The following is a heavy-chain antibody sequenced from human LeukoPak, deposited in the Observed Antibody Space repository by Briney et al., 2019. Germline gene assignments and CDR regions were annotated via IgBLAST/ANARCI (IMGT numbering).Heavy chain of an antibody. CDR1: GFNFSAYG. D-gene: IGHD4/OR15-4a*01. J-gene: IGHJ4*02. CDR3: AKPSSLKDANYGLSGTNY. CDR2: IRYDGNLK. V-gene: IGHV3-30*02. Sequence: GGSLRLSCAASGFNFSAYGMHWVRQAPGKGLEWLAFIRYDGNLKYYADSLKGRFTISRDNSKNQLDLQMNSLRVEDTAVYYCAKPSSLKDANYGLSGTNYWGQGILVNVSS.